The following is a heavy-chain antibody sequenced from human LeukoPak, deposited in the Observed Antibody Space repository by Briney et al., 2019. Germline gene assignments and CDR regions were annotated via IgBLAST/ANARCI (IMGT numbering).Heavy chain of an antibody. D-gene: IGHD3-10*01. J-gene: IGHJ1*01. Sequence: GGSLRLSCAASGFTFSSYSMNWVRQAPGKGLEWVSSISSSSSYIYYADSVKGRFTISRDNAKNSLFLQMSSLRAEDTAVYYCARFGVIITGHFQRWGQGTLVTVAS. CDR3: ARFGVIITGHFQR. V-gene: IGHV3-21*01. CDR2: ISSSSSYI. CDR1: GFTFSSYS.